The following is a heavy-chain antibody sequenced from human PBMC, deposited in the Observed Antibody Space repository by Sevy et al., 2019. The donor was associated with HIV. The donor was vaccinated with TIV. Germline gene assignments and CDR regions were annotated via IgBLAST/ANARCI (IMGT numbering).Heavy chain of an antibody. CDR3: ARDARVVVAATDYYYYYGMDV. Sequence: GGSLKISCAASGFTFSSYSMNWVRQAPGKGLEWVSYISSSSSTIYYADSVKGRFTISRDNAKNSLYLQMNSLRDEDTAVYYCARDARVVVAATDYYYYYGMDVWGQGTTVTVSS. J-gene: IGHJ6*02. V-gene: IGHV3-48*02. CDR1: GFTFSSYS. CDR2: ISSSSSTI. D-gene: IGHD2-15*01.